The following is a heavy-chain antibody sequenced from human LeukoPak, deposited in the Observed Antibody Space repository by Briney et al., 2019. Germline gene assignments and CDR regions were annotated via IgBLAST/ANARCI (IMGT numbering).Heavy chain of an antibody. CDR3: ARVGGYCTGTSCYSWFDP. CDR1: GYSISNYY. J-gene: IGHJ5*02. CDR2: VYTSGST. V-gene: IGHV4-4*07. Sequence: SETLSLTCSVSGYSISNYYWSWIRQPAGKGLVWIGRVYTSGSTDYNPSLGSRVTMSVDTSKNHFFLELRSVTAADTAVYYCARVGGYCTGTSCYSWFDPWGQGTLVTVSS. D-gene: IGHD2-2*02.